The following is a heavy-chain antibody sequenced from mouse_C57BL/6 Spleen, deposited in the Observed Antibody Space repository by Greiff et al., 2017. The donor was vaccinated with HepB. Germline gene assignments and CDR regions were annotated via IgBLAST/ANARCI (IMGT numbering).Heavy chain of an antibody. CDR2: IRNKANGYTT. V-gene: IGHV7-3*01. CDR3: ASHYYGRVFYWYFDV. J-gene: IGHJ1*03. CDR1: GFTFTDYY. Sequence: EVKLVESGGGLVQPGGSLSLSCAASGFTFTDYYMSWVRQPPGKALEWLGFIRNKANGYTTEYSASVKGRFTISRDNSQSILYLQMNALRAEDSATYYCASHYYGRVFYWYFDVWGTGTTVTVSS. D-gene: IGHD1-1*01.